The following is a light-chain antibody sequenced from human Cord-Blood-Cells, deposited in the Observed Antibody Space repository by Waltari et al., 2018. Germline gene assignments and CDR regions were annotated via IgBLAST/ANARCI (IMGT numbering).Light chain of an antibody. CDR2: WAS. Sequence: DIVMTQSPDSLAVSLGERATINCKSSQSVLYSSNNKNYLAWYQQKPGQHPKLLMYWASTRESGVPDRFSGSGSWTDFTLTISSLQAEDVAVYYCQQYYSTPHSFGQGTKLEIK. V-gene: IGKV4-1*01. CDR1: QSVLYSSNNKNY. CDR3: QQYYSTPHS. J-gene: IGKJ2*03.